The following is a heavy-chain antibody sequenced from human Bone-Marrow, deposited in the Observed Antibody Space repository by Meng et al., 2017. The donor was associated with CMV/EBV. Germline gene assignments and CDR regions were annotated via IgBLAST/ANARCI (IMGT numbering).Heavy chain of an antibody. Sequence: SETLSLTCSVSGGSISGYYWSWIRQPPGKGLEWIGYIYYSGSTNYNPSLKSRVTISVDTSKNQFSLKLSSVTAADTAVYYCARMTTVTYAFDIWGQGTMVTVSS. V-gene: IGHV4-59*01. J-gene: IGHJ3*02. D-gene: IGHD4-11*01. CDR1: GGSISGYY. CDR3: ARMTTVTYAFDI. CDR2: IYYSGST.